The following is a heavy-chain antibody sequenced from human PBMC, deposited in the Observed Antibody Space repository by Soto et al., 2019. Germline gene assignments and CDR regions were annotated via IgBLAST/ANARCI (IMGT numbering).Heavy chain of an antibody. CDR2: ISSSSSYI. J-gene: IGHJ5*02. CDR1: GFTFSSYS. D-gene: IGHD6-13*01. V-gene: IGHV3-21*01. CDR3: ARDIAAAGTA. Sequence: EVQLVESGGGLVKPGGSLRLSCAASGFTFSSYSMNWVRQAPGKGLEWVSSISSSSSYIYYADSVKGRFTISRDNAKNSRDLQMNSLRAEDTAVYYCARDIAAAGTAWGQGTLVTVSS.